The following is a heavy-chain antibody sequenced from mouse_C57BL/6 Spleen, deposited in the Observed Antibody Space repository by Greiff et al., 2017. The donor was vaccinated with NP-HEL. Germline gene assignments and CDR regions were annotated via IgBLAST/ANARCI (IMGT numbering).Heavy chain of an antibody. D-gene: IGHD1-1*01. CDR3: ATYGSSFYYAMDY. V-gene: IGHV5-17*01. J-gene: IGHJ4*01. Sequence: EVKLMESGGGLVKPGGSLKLSCAASGFTFSDYGMHWVRQAPEKGLEWVAYISSGSSTIYYADTVKGRFTISRDNAKNTLFLQMTSLRSEDTAMYYCATYGSSFYYAMDYWGQGTSVTVSS. CDR1: GFTFSDYG. CDR2: ISSGSSTI.